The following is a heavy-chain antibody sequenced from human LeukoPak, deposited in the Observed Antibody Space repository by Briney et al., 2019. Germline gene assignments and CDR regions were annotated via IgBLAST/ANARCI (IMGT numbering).Heavy chain of an antibody. V-gene: IGHV3-48*03. D-gene: IGHD3-9*01. CDR2: ISSSGSTI. CDR1: GFTFSSYE. Sequence: GGSLRLSCAASGFTFSSYEMNWVRQAPGKGLEWVSYISSSGSTIYYADSVKGRFTISRDNAKNSLYLQMNSLRAEDTAVYYCARGEVLRYFDWFHTGYFDYWGQGTLVTVSS. CDR3: ARGEVLRYFDWFHTGYFDY. J-gene: IGHJ4*02.